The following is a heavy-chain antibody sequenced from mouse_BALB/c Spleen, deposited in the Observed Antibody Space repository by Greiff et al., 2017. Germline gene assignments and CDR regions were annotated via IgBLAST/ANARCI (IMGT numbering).Heavy chain of an antibody. CDR1: GFTFSSYA. D-gene: IGHD2-4*01. Sequence: EVKLVESGGGLVKPGGSLKLSCAASGFTFSSYAMSWVRQTPEKRLEWVASISSGGSTYYPDSVKRRFTISRDNARNILYLHMSSLRSEYTAMYSCARGPYYDYPWYFDVWGAGTTVTVSA. CDR3: ARGPYYDYPWYFDV. J-gene: IGHJ1*01. CDR2: ISSGGST. V-gene: IGHV5-6-5*01.